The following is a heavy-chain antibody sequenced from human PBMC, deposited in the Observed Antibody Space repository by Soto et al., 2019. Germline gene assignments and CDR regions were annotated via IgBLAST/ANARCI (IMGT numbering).Heavy chain of an antibody. CDR3: MRWGDNRAFEY. D-gene: IGHD3-16*01. V-gene: IGHV3-33*01. CDR1: GFTFSSHG. Sequence: QVQLVQSGGGVVQPGRSLRLACAASGFTFSSHGMHWVRQAPGKGLEWVAVIWYDGSNKYYADSVKGRFTISRDNSKNARELQMNRLRGEDTAVYYCMRWGDNRAFEYWGQGTRVTVSS. J-gene: IGHJ4*02. CDR2: IWYDGSNK.